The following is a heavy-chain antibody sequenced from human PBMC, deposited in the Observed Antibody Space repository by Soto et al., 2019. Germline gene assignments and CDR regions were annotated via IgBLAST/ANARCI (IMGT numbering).Heavy chain of an antibody. CDR3: VRLIGNSWLDT. D-gene: IGHD2-8*01. V-gene: IGHV6-1*01. Sequence: QVHLQQSGPGLVKPSQTLSLTCDISGEIVSTNTATWDWIRQSPSRGLEWLGRTCYRSKWLYDYAVSVRRRITISPDTTNKTVSLQLNSVTPEDTAVYYCVRLIGNSWLDTWGQGTLVTVSS. CDR2: TCYRSKWLY. J-gene: IGHJ5*02. CDR1: GEIVSTNTAT.